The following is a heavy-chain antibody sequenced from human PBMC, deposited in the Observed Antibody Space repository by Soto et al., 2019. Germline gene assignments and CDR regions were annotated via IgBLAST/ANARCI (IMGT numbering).Heavy chain of an antibody. CDR1: GYTFTSYY. D-gene: IGHD3-10*01. CDR2: INPKFGDT. V-gene: IGHV1-2*02. CDR3: VRNMEYYYGPGSRIGHGF. J-gene: IGHJ6*02. Sequence: QVQLVQSGAEMKEPGDSVRVSCEASGYTFTSYYIHWVRQAPGQALAWMGWINPKFGDTTYAQDFQGRVSMTSDMSISTVYMEWGRLASDDAAIYYCVRNMEYYYGPGSRIGHGFWGQGTTVTVFS.